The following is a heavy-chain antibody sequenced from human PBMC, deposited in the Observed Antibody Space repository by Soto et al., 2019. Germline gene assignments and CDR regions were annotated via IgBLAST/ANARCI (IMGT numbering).Heavy chain of an antibody. D-gene: IGHD3-10*01. V-gene: IGHV4-31*03. J-gene: IGHJ5*02. CDR3: AGSYGSGTNWFDP. Sequence: QVQLQESGPGLVKPSQTLSLTCTVSGGSITRPGYYWSWIRQLPGKGLEWIGYIYYSGTTYYNPSLKSRVAMSVDTSKNQFSLKLSSLPAADTAVYYCAGSYGSGTNWFDPWGQGTLVTVSS. CDR2: IYYSGTT. CDR1: GGSITRPGYY.